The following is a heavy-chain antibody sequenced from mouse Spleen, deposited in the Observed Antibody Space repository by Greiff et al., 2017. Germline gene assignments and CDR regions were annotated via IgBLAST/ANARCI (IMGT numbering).Heavy chain of an antibody. J-gene: IGHJ1*03. CDR1: GFSLTSYG. D-gene: IGHD4-1*01. CDR3: AKRDWEGYFDV. CDR2: IWRGGST. Sequence: VKLVESGPGLVQPSQSLSITCTVSGFSLTSYGVHWVRQSPGKGLEWLGVIWRGGSTDYNAAFMSRLSITKDNSKSQVFFKMNSLQADDTAIYYCAKRDWEGYFDVWGTGTTVTVSS. V-gene: IGHV2-5*01.